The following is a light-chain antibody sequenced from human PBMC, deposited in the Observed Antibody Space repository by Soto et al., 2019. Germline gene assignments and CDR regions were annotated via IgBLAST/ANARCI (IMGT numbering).Light chain of an antibody. J-gene: IGKJ2*01. CDR1: QRVTTY. Sequence: IQMTQSPSSLSASVGDRVTITCRASQRVTTYVNWYQQKPGGAPKLLITTSGTLQRGVPSRFSGSGSGTEFTLTITTLQPGDFATYFCQQTYTTPYPFGQGTKLEI. CDR2: TSG. V-gene: IGKV1-39*01. CDR3: QQTYTTPYP.